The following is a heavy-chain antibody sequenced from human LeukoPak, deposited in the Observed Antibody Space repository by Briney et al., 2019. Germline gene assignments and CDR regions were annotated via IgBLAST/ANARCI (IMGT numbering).Heavy chain of an antibody. Sequence: SETLSLTCTVSGGSISSYYWSWIRQPPGKGLEWIGYIYYSGSTNYNPSLKSRVTISVDTSKNQFSLKLSSGTAADTAAYYCASYSGSYWTGYYYYYMDVWGKGTTVTVYS. V-gene: IGHV4-59*01. CDR3: ASYSGSYWTGYYYYYMDV. CDR2: IYYSGST. D-gene: IGHD1-26*01. CDR1: GGSISSYY. J-gene: IGHJ6*03.